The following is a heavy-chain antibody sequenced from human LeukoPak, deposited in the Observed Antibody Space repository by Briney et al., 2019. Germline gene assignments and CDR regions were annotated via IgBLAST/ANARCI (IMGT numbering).Heavy chain of an antibody. V-gene: IGHV3-30*18. CDR1: GFTFSSYG. CDR3: AKDYYDSSGYYY. CDR2: ISYDGSNK. J-gene: IGHJ4*02. Sequence: GGSLRLSCAASGFTFSSYGMHWVRQAPGKGLEWVAVISYDGSNKYYADSVKGRFTISRDNSKNTLYLQMNSLRAEDTAVYYCAKDYYDSSGYYYWSQGTLVTVSS. D-gene: IGHD3-22*01.